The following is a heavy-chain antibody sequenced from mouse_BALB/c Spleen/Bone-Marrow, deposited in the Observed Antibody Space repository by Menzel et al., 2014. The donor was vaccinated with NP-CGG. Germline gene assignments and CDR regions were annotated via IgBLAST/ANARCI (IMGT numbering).Heavy chain of an antibody. CDR2: INPDSSTV. Sequence: EAQVVESGGGLVQPGGSLTLSCAASGFDFSRYWMSWVRQAPGKGLEWIGEINPDSSTVNYTPSLKDKFIFSRDNAKNTLYLQMSKVRSEDTARYYCARLNYYGSLFVWGAGTTVTVAS. CDR3: ARLNYYGSLFV. D-gene: IGHD1-1*01. V-gene: IGHV4-1*02. CDR1: GFDFSRYW. J-gene: IGHJ1*01.